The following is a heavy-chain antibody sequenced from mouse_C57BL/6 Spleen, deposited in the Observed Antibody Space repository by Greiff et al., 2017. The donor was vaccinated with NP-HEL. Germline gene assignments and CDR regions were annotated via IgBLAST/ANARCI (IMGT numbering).Heavy chain of an antibody. J-gene: IGHJ1*03. CDR2: IHPYNGGT. V-gene: IGHV1-19*01. Sequence: EVQLQQSGPVLVKPGASVKMSCKASGYTFTDYYMNWVKQSHGKSLEWIGVIHPYNGGTSYNQKFKGKATLTVDKSSSTAYMELNSLTSEDSAVYYCARKGVATGYFDVWGTGTTVTVAS. CDR3: ARKGVATGYFDV. CDR1: GYTFTDYY. D-gene: IGHD1-1*01.